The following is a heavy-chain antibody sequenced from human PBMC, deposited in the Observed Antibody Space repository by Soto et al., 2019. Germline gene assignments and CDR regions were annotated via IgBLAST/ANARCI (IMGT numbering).Heavy chain of an antibody. Sequence: APLKVSCKASGCTFTSYGISWVRQAPGQGLERMGWISAYNGNTNYAQKLQGRVTMTTDTSTSTAYMELRSLRSDDTSAYYCARTAYYYDSSGYFLGRFFQHWGQGTLVTSPQ. V-gene: IGHV1-18*01. CDR1: GCTFTSYG. CDR3: ARTAYYYDSSGYFLGRFFQH. CDR2: ISAYNGNT. D-gene: IGHD3-22*01. J-gene: IGHJ1*01.